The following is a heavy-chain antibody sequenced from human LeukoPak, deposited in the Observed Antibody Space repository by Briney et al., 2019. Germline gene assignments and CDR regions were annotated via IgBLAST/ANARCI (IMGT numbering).Heavy chain of an antibody. CDR1: GGSISSYY. CDR3: AREDAVSSYDAFDL. J-gene: IGHJ3*01. D-gene: IGHD3-10*01. Sequence: SETLSLTCTVSGGSISSYYWSWLRQPAGKGLEWIGRIYTSGSTNYNPSLKSRVTMSVDTSKNQFSLKLSSVTAADTAMYYCAREDAVSSYDAFDLWGQGTMVTVS. V-gene: IGHV4-4*07. CDR2: IYTSGST.